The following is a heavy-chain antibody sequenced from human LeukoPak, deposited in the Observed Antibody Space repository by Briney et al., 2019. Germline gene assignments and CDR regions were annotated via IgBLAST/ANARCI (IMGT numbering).Heavy chain of an antibody. CDR1: VGTFSSYA. Sequence: GASVKVSCKASVGTFSSYAISRVRQAPGQGLEWMGGSIPIFGTANYAQKSQGRVTITADESTSTAYVELSSLRSEDTAVYYCARDLSRGPMVRGAPYYYGMDVWGKGTTVTVSS. CDR3: ARDLSRGPMVRGAPYYYGMDV. V-gene: IGHV1-69*13. D-gene: IGHD3-10*01. CDR2: SIPIFGTA. J-gene: IGHJ6*04.